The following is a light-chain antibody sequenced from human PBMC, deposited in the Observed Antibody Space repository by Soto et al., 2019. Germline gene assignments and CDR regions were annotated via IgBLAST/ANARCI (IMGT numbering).Light chain of an antibody. CDR3: QQYDNLPPFT. J-gene: IGKJ3*01. CDR1: QDIRTS. CDR2: GAS. Sequence: DIQMTQSPSSLSASVGARVSITCQASQDIRTSLSWFQQKPGRAPKLLIYGASYLETGVPSRFRGSGSWSDLSFTISSLQPEDIATYYCQQYDNLPPFTFGPGTKVDIK. V-gene: IGKV1-33*01.